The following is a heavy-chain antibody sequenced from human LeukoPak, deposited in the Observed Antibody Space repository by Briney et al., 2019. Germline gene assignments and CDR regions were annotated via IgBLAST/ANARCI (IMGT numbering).Heavy chain of an antibody. CDR3: AKDHTYYDFWSGYYSDPNWFDP. V-gene: IGHV3-23*01. D-gene: IGHD3-3*01. Sequence: GGSLRLSCAASGFTFSSYAMSWVRQAPGKGLEWVSAISGSGGSTYYADSVKGRFTISRDNSKNTLYLQMNSLRAEDTAVYYCAKDHTYYDFWSGYYSDPNWFDPWGQGTLVTVSS. CDR2: ISGSGGST. J-gene: IGHJ5*02. CDR1: GFTFSSYA.